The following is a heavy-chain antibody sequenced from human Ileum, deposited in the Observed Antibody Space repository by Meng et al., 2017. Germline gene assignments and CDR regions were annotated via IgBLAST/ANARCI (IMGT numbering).Heavy chain of an antibody. Sequence: QVQLGQSVAEVKKPGASVKVSCKASGYTFTSSGITWVRQAPGQGLEWMGWISAYNGDRNYAQKLQGRVTMTTDTSTSAAYMELNNLRSDDTAVYYCAKLGYCSSSSCYPEDDWFDPWGQGTLVTVSS. J-gene: IGHJ5*02. D-gene: IGHD2-2*01. CDR2: ISAYNGDR. V-gene: IGHV1-18*01. CDR3: AKLGYCSSSSCYPEDDWFDP. CDR1: GYTFTSSG.